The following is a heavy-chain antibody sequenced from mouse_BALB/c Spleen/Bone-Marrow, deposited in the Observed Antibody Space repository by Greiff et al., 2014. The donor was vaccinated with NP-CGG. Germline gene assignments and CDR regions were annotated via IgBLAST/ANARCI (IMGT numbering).Heavy chain of an antibody. V-gene: IGHV14-3*02. Sequence: VQLQQSGAELVKPGASVKLSCTASGFNIKDTYMHWVKQRPEQGLEWIGRIDPANGNTKYDPKFQGKATITADTSSNTAYLQLSSLTSEDTAVYYCASYYYCSSGFAYWGQGTLVTVSA. CDR1: GFNIKDTY. J-gene: IGHJ3*01. CDR3: ASYYYCSSGFAY. D-gene: IGHD1-1*01. CDR2: IDPANGNT.